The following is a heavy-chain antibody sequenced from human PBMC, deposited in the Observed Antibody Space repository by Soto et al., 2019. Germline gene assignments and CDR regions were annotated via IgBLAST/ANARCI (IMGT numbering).Heavy chain of an antibody. Sequence: GGSLRLSCAASGFTLSSYAMSWVRQAPGKGLEWVSAISGSGGSTYYADSVKGRFTISRDNSKNTLYLQMNSLRAEDTAVYYCAKGYDYIWGTTDYYMDVWGKGTTVTVSS. CDR3: AKGYDYIWGTTDYYMDV. CDR1: GFTLSSYA. V-gene: IGHV3-23*01. CDR2: ISGSGGST. J-gene: IGHJ6*03. D-gene: IGHD3-16*01.